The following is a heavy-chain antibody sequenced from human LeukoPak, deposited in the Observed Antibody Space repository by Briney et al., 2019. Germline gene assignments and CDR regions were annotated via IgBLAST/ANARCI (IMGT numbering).Heavy chain of an antibody. J-gene: IGHJ4*02. Sequence: GESLKISCEASGYSFTTYWIGWVRQMPGKGLEWMGIIYPGDSDIRYSPSFQGQITISADMSISTVYLQWSSLKASDTAMYYCAGSGLRRYTGFDEEFDFWGQGTLVTVSS. V-gene: IGHV5-51*01. CDR2: IYPGDSDI. CDR1: GYSFTTYW. D-gene: IGHD5-12*01. CDR3: AGSGLRRYTGFDEEFDF.